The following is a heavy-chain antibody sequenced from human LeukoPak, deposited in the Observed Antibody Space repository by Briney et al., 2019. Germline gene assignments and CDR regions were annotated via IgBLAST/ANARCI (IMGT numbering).Heavy chain of an antibody. Sequence: PSQTLSLTCTVSGGSISSGGYYWSWIRQHPGKGLEWIGYIYYSGSTYYNPSLKSRVTISVDTSKNQFSLKLSSVTAADTAVYYCAREGMFSSGYAADYFDYWGQGTLVTVSS. J-gene: IGHJ4*02. CDR3: AREGMFSSGYAADYFDY. CDR2: IYYSGST. V-gene: IGHV4-31*03. CDR1: GGSISSGGYY. D-gene: IGHD3-22*01.